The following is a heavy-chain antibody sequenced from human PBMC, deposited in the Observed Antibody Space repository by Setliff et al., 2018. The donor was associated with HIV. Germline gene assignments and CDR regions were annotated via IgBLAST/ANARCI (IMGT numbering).Heavy chain of an antibody. CDR3: AKSSPSIGYITDC. CDR2: IFPGGAT. V-gene: IGHV4-59*01. J-gene: IGHJ4*02. Sequence: SSETLSLTCSASGVSISSYYWSWIRHSPGKGLEWIGIIFPGGATNYNPSLTSRVTISVDTSKNHLFLKLTSVTTADTAVYFCAKSSPSIGYITDCWGQGAPVTVSS. D-gene: IGHD5-12*01. CDR1: GVSISSYY.